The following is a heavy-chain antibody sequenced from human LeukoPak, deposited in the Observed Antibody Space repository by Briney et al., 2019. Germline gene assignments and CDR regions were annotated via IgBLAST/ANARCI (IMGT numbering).Heavy chain of an antibody. CDR1: GYSISSGCY. V-gene: IGHV4-38-2*02. CDR2: IYHSGST. Sequence: SETLSLTCTVSGYSISSGCYWGWIRQPPGKGLEWIGSIYHSGSTYYNPSLKSRVTISVDTSKNQFSLKLSSVTAADTAVYYCARDFGVGYDFWSGYYYYYYMDVWGKGTTVTVSS. CDR3: ARDFGVGYDFWSGYYYYYYMDV. J-gene: IGHJ6*03. D-gene: IGHD3-3*01.